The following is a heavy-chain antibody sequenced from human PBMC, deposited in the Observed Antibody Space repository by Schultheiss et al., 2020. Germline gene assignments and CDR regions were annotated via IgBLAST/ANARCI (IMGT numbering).Heavy chain of an antibody. CDR3: ARDMNYYTSGDTTYYMDV. Sequence: ASVKVSCKASGYTFTGYYIHWVRQAPGQGLEWMGRINPASGGSNYAQKVQGRVTMTRDTSISTAYMELSRLRSDDTAIYYCARDMNYYTSGDTTYYMDVWGKGTTVTVSS. J-gene: IGHJ6*03. CDR1: GYTFTGYY. V-gene: IGHV1-2*06. CDR2: INPASGGS. D-gene: IGHD3-3*01.